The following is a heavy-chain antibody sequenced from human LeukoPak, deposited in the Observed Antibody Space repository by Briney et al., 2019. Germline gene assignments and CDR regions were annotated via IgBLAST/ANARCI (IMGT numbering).Heavy chain of an antibody. CDR1: GGTFSSYA. CDR3: ARERGELPALFDY. D-gene: IGHD4-23*01. J-gene: IGHJ4*02. Sequence: ASVKVSCKASGGTFSSYAISWVRQAPGQGLEWKGRIIPILGIANYAQKFQGRVTITADKSTSTAYMGLSSLRSEDTAVYYCARERGELPALFDYWGQGTLVTVSS. V-gene: IGHV1-69*04. CDR2: IIPILGIA.